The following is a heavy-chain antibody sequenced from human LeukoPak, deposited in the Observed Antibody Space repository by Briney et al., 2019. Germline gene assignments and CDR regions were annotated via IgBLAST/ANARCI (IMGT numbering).Heavy chain of an antibody. V-gene: IGHV1-2*02. J-gene: IGHJ5*02. CDR2: INPNSGGT. CDR1: GYTFTGYY. Sequence: ASVKVSCKASGYTFTGYYMHWVRQAPGQGLEWVGWINPNSGGTNYAQKFQGRVTMTRDTSISTAYMELRSLRSDDTAVYYCARSPGYYDIWEQKIPLDPWGQGTLVTVSS. D-gene: IGHD3-9*01. CDR3: ARSPGYYDIWEQKIPLDP.